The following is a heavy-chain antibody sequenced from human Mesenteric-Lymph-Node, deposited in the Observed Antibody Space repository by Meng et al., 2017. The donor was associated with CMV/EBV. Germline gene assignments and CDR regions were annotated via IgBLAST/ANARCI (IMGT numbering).Heavy chain of an antibody. Sequence: TVSGASISCGGFYWRWSRQRPGKGLEWIGYIYYSGSVYRNPSLMSRVSISVDTSKNQFSLNLSSVTAADTATYFCARTTGKDYFDYWGQGTLVTVSS. CDR1: GASISCGGFY. J-gene: IGHJ4*02. CDR3: ARTTGKDYFDY. V-gene: IGHV4-31*02. CDR2: IYYSGSV. D-gene: IGHD4-17*01.